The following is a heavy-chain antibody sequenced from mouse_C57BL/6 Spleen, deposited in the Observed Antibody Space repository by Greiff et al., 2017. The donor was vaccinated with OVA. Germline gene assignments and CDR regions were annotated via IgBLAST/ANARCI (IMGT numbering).Heavy chain of an antibody. J-gene: IGHJ1*03. CDR3: ASLYYYGTWYFDV. V-gene: IGHV1-22*01. CDR2: INPNNGGT. D-gene: IGHD1-1*01. Sequence: EVQLQQSGPELVKPGASVKMSCKASGYTFTDYNMHWVKQSHGKSLEWIGYINPNNGGTSYNQKFKGKATLTVNKSSSTAYMELRSLTSEDSAVYYCASLYYYGTWYFDVWGTGTTVTVSS. CDR1: GYTFTDYN.